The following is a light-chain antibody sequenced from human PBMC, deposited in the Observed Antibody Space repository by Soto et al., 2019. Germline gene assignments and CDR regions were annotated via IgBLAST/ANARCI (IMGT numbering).Light chain of an antibody. CDR3: SSYTSTSTVV. V-gene: IGLV2-14*03. CDR2: DVS. J-gene: IGLJ2*01. Sequence: QSALTQPASVSGSPGQSITISCTGTSSDVGDYNYVSWYQQHPGKAPKLMIYDVSNRPSGVSNRFSGSKSGNTASLTISGLQAEDEADYHCSSYTSTSTVVFGGGTKVTVL. CDR1: SSDVGDYNY.